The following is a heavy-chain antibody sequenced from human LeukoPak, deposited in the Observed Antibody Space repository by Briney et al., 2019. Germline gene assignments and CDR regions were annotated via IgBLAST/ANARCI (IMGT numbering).Heavy chain of an antibody. Sequence: GGSLRLSCTASGFTFGDYAMNWVRQAPGKGLEWVSYISGGSSTRDYADSVKGRFTISRDNAKNSLYLQMNSLRAEDTAVYYCARGPGNPFDYWGQGTLVTVSS. V-gene: IGHV3-48*04. CDR1: GFTFGDYA. CDR3: ARGPGNPFDY. J-gene: IGHJ4*02. CDR2: ISGGSSTR. D-gene: IGHD1-14*01.